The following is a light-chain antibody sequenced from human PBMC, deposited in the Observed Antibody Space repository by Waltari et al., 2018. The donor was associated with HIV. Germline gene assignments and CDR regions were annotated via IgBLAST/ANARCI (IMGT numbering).Light chain of an antibody. J-gene: IGLJ2*01. V-gene: IGLV1-51*01. CDR3: ATWDDALSAGV. CDR1: SPHIGKNY. CDR2: DNN. Sequence: QSVLTQPPSVSAAPGQKVPISCSGGSPHIGKNYVSWYQKLPGTAPKLLIYDNNERPSGIPDRFAGSKSGTSATLGITGLQTGDEADYYCATWDDALSAGVFGGGTRLTVL.